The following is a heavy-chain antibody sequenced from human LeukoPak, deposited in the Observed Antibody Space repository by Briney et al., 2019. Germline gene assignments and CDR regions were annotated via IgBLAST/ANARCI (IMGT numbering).Heavy chain of an antibody. D-gene: IGHD1-26*01. V-gene: IGHV4-59*01. CDR1: GGSISSYY. Sequence: PSETLSLTCTVSGGSISSYYWCWIRQPPGKGLEWIGYIYYSGSTNYNPSLKSRVTISVDTSKNQFSLKLSSVTAADTAVYYCAREASSGYFDYWGQGTLVTVSS. CDR2: IYYSGST. CDR3: AREASSGYFDY. J-gene: IGHJ4*02.